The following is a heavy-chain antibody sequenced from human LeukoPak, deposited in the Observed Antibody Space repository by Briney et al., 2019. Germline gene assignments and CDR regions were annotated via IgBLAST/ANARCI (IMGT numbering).Heavy chain of an antibody. CDR1: GFTFDDYA. J-gene: IGHJ4*02. Sequence: GSLRLSCAASGFTFDDYAMHWVRQAPGKGLEWVSLIIWDGGSTYYADSVKGRFTISRDNSKNSLYLQMNSLRAEDTALYYCAKPTGTGYASIDYWGQGTLVTVSS. CDR3: AKPTGTGYASIDY. D-gene: IGHD3/OR15-3a*01. CDR2: IIWDGGST. V-gene: IGHV3-43D*03.